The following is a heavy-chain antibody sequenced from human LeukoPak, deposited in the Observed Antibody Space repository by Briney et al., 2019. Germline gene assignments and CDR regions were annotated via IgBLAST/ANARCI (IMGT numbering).Heavy chain of an antibody. J-gene: IGHJ6*03. CDR3: AKTTDNYYYYYMDV. V-gene: IGHV3-11*06. Sequence: GRFTISRDNAKNSLYLQMNSLRAEDTAVYYCAKTTDNYYYYYMDVWGKGTTVTVSS. D-gene: IGHD4-17*01.